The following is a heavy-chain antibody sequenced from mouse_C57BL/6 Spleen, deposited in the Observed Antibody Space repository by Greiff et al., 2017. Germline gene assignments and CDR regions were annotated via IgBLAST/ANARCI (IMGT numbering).Heavy chain of an antibody. CDR1: GYTFTDYY. Sequence: VQRVESGAELVRPGASVKLSCKASGYTFTDYYINWVKQRPGQGLEWIARIYPGSGNTYYNEKFKGKAKLTAEKSSSTAYMQLSSLTSEDSAVYFCARTPHYYGSSYYWYFDVWGTGTTVTVSS. D-gene: IGHD1-1*01. J-gene: IGHJ1*03. V-gene: IGHV1-76*01. CDR3: ARTPHYYGSSYYWYFDV. CDR2: IYPGSGNT.